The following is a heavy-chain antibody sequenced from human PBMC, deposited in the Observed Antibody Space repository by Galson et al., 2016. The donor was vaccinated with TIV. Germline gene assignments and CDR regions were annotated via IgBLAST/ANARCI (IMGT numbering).Heavy chain of an antibody. CDR3: ARHLGAADYFGMDV. Sequence: SLRLSCAASGFDVSRHYMSWVRQAPGKGLDWVSFIYSTASTKYADSVKGRFTISRDSSENTVFLQMNSLRAEDTAVYYCARHLGAADYFGMDVWGQGTTVTVSS. CDR2: IYSTAST. CDR1: GFDVSRHY. J-gene: IGHJ6*02. D-gene: IGHD2-15*01. V-gene: IGHV3-53*01.